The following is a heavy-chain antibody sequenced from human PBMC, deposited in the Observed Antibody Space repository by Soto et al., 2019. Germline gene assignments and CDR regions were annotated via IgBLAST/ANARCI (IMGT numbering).Heavy chain of an antibody. CDR1: GFTFSNYA. CDR2: ISGGGGTT. CDR3: AKGRGGSGSLTPRVDF. J-gene: IGHJ4*02. V-gene: IGHV3-23*01. D-gene: IGHD3-10*01. Sequence: EVQLLESGGGLVQPGGSLRLSCAASGFTFSNYAMTWVRQAPGKGLEWVSVISGGGGTTSYADSVKGRFTVSRDGSKNTLYLQMSSLRAEDTALYYCAKGRGGSGSLTPRVDFWGQGTLVTVSS.